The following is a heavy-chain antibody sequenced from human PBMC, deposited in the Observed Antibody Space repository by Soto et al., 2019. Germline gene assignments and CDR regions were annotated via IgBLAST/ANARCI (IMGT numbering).Heavy chain of an antibody. D-gene: IGHD1-26*01. V-gene: IGHV3-23*01. CDR3: ATMAGTYPY. CDR1: GFTFSNYA. J-gene: IGHJ4*02. Sequence: GGSMRLSCAASGFTFSNYAMSWVRQAPGKGLEWVSAISGPDGSDTTYADSVKGRFTISRDNAKNIVYLQVSSLRAEDTALYYCATMAGTYPYWGQGTLVTVSS. CDR2: ISGPDGSDT.